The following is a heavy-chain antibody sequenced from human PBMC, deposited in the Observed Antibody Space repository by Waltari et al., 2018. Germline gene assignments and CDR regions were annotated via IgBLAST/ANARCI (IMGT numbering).Heavy chain of an antibody. V-gene: IGHV4-38-2*02. CDR3: ARDQTRPGGGLDY. D-gene: IGHD3-10*01. CDR1: GYSISSGYY. J-gene: IGHJ4*02. Sequence: QVQLQESGPGLVKPSETLSLTCAVSGYSISSGYYWGWIRQPPGKGLEWIGSIYHSGRPYYNPSLKSRVTISVDTSKNQFSLKLSSVTAADTAVYYCARDQTRPGGGLDYWGQGTLVTVSS. CDR2: IYHSGRP.